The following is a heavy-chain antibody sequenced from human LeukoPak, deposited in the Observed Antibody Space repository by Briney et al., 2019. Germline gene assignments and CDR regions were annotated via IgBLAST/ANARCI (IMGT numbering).Heavy chain of an antibody. V-gene: IGHV1-2*02. CDR1: GYTFTGYY. Sequence: ASVKVSCKASGYTFTGYYMHWVRQAPGQGVEWMGWINTNSGGTNYAQKFQGRVTMTGDTSISTAYMELSRLRSDDTAVYYCARSFQWSFDYWGQGTLVTVSS. J-gene: IGHJ4*02. CDR2: INTNSGGT. D-gene: IGHD6-19*01. CDR3: ARSFQWSFDY.